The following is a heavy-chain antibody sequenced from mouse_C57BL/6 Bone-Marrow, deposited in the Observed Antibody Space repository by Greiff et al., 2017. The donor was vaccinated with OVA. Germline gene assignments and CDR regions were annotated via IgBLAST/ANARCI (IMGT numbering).Heavy chain of an antibody. Sequence: EVQVVESGGGLVKPGGSLKLSCAASGFTFSDYGMHWVRQAPEKGLEWVAYISSGSSTIYYADTVKGRFTISRDNAKNTLFLKMTSLRSEDTAMEYCAKGYYDYDGGVAYWGQGTLVTVSA. CDR2: ISSGSSTI. J-gene: IGHJ3*01. CDR3: AKGYYDYDGGVAY. CDR1: GFTFSDYG. D-gene: IGHD2-4*01. V-gene: IGHV5-17*01.